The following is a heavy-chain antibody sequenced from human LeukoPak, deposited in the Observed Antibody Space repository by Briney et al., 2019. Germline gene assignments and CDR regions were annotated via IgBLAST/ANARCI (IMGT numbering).Heavy chain of an antibody. Sequence: GGSLRLSCVASGFTFSAYAMTWVRQAPGKGLEWVSSISVSGGGTYYADSVRGRFTISRDNSKNTLYLQMNSLRAEDTAVYYCARDALGDMDVWGKGTTVTVSS. J-gene: IGHJ6*03. CDR1: GFTFSAYA. V-gene: IGHV3-23*01. CDR2: ISVSGGGT. CDR3: ARDALGDMDV.